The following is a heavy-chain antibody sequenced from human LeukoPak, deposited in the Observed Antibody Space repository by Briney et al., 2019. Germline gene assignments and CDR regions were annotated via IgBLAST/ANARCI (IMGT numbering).Heavy chain of an antibody. Sequence: GGSLRLSCAASGFTFSSYSMNWVRQAPGKGLEWVSSISSSSSYIYYADSVKGRFTISRDNAKNSLYLQMNSLRAEDTAVYYCARTSPNYPTSYFDYWGQGTLVTVSS. CDR3: ARTSPNYPTSYFDY. J-gene: IGHJ4*02. CDR1: GFTFSSYS. D-gene: IGHD1-7*01. CDR2: ISSSSSYI. V-gene: IGHV3-21*01.